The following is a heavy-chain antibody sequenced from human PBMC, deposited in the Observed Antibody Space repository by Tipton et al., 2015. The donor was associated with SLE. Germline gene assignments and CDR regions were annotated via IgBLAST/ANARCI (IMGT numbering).Heavy chain of an antibody. CDR2: LYYSGST. V-gene: IGHV4-39*01. CDR1: GGSISSSSYY. J-gene: IGHJ3*01. D-gene: IGHD6-6*01. Sequence: TLSLTCTVSGGSISSSSYYWGWIRQPPGKGLEWIGSLYYSGSTYYNPSLKSRVTISVDTSKNQFSLKLSSVTAADTAVYYCARNREAAPPDRWGQGTMVTVSS. CDR3: ARNREAAPPDR.